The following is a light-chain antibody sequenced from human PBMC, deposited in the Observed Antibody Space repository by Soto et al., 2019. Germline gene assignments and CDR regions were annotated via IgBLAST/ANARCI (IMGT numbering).Light chain of an antibody. Sequence: EFVLTQSPGTLSLSPGERATLSCRASQSLANSFIAWYQQKPGQAPRLLIYDTSSRASGIPDRFSGSGSGTDFTLTISRLETEDFAVFYCQQYGTSEIILGQGTRLEI. V-gene: IGKV3-20*01. CDR1: QSLANSF. J-gene: IGKJ5*01. CDR3: QQYGTSEII. CDR2: DTS.